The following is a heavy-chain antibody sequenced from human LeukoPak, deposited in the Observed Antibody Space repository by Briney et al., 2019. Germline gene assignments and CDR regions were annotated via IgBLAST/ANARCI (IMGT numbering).Heavy chain of an antibody. CDR3: ARQHDYGDYSFGY. CDR1: GYTFTGYY. V-gene: IGHV1-2*02. Sequence: ASVKVSCKASGYTFTGYYMHWVRQAPGQGLEWMGGINPNSGGTNCAQKFQGRVTMTRDTSISTAYMELSMLRSDDTAVYYCARQHDYGDYSFGYWGQGTLVTVSS. CDR2: INPNSGGT. D-gene: IGHD4-17*01. J-gene: IGHJ4*02.